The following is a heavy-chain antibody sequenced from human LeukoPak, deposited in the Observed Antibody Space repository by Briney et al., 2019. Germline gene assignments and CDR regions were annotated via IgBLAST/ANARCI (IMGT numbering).Heavy chain of an antibody. V-gene: IGHV1-8*01. CDR2: MNPNSGNT. J-gene: IGHJ4*02. Sequence: ASVKVSCKASGYTFTSYDINWVRQATGQGLEWMGWMNPNSGNTGYAQKFQGRVTVTRNTSISTAYMELSSLRSEDTAVYYCARGRGIADYNYFDYWGQGTLVTVPS. CDR3: ARGRGIADYNYFDY. CDR1: GYTFTSYD. D-gene: IGHD6-13*01.